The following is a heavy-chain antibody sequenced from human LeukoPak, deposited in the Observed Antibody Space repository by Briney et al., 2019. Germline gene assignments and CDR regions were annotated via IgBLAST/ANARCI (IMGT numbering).Heavy chain of an antibody. CDR1: GFTVSSNY. V-gene: IGHV3-66*04. Sequence: GGSLRLYCAASGFTVSSNYMNWVRQAPGKGLEWVSVIYSGGWTNYADSVKGRFTISRDNSKNTLYLQMNSLRAEDTAVYYCARPAGYGDYAFDYWGQGTLVTVSS. D-gene: IGHD4-17*01. CDR2: IYSGGWT. J-gene: IGHJ4*02. CDR3: ARPAGYGDYAFDY.